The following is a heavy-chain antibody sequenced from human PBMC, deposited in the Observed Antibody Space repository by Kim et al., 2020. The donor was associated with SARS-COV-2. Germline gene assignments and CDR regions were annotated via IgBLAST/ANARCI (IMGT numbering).Heavy chain of an antibody. CDR3: TTGWIGDNWFDP. D-gene: IGHD3-16*01. CDR1: GFTFSNAW. J-gene: IGHJ5*02. V-gene: IGHV3-15*01. Sequence: GGSLRLSCAAAGFTFSNAWMSWVRQAPGKGLEWVGRIKSKTDGGTIDFAAPVKGRFTISRDDSKNTLYLQMNSLKTEDTAVYYCTTGWIGDNWFDPWGQGTLVTVSS. CDR2: IKSKTDGGTI.